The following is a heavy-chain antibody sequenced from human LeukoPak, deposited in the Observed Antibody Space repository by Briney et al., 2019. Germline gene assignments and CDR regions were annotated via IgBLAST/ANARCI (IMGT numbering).Heavy chain of an antibody. D-gene: IGHD4/OR15-4a*01. Sequence: GASLLISCKGSGYSFTSYWISWVRQLPGKGLEWMGRIDPSDSYTNYSPSFQGHVTISADKSISTAYLQWSSLKASDTAMYYCARLGALSYYYGMDVWGKGTTVTVSS. V-gene: IGHV5-10-1*01. CDR1: GYSFTSYW. CDR3: ARLGALSYYYGMDV. J-gene: IGHJ6*04. CDR2: IDPSDSYT.